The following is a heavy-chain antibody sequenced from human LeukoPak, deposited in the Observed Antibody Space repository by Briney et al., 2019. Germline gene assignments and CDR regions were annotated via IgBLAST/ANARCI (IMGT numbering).Heavy chain of an antibody. CDR1: GGSISSGGYS. J-gene: IGHJ4*02. Sequence: SETLSLTCAVSGGSISSGGYSWSWIRQPPGKGLEWIGYIYHSGSTYYNPSLKSRVTISVDRSKNQFSLKLSSVTAADTAVYYCARARVVPAAMYDYWGQGTLVTVSP. V-gene: IGHV4-30-2*01. CDR2: IYHSGST. D-gene: IGHD2-2*01. CDR3: ARARVVPAAMYDY.